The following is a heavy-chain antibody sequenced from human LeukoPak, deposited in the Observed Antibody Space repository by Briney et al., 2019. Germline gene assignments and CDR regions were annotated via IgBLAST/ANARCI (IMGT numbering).Heavy chain of an antibody. CDR2: IYYSGST. CDR1: GGSISSYY. CDR3: ARGAQAWQLVPFDF. Sequence: SETLSLTCTVSGGSISSYYWTWIRQPPGKGLEWIGYIYYSGSTNYNPSLKSRFTISVDTSKNQFSLKLSSVTAADTAVYYCARGAQAWQLVPFDFWGQGALVAVSS. V-gene: IGHV4-59*01. D-gene: IGHD6-13*01. J-gene: IGHJ4*02.